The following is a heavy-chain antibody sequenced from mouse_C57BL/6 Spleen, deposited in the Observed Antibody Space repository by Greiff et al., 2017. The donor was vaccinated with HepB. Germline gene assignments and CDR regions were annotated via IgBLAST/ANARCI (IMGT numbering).Heavy chain of an antibody. J-gene: IGHJ2*01. CDR3: ARGGNTVVGSFDY. V-gene: IGHV5-17*01. CDR2: ISSGSSTI. CDR1: GFTFSDYG. Sequence: EVKLEESGGGLVKPGGSLKLSCAASGFTFSDYGMHWVRQAPEKGLEWVAYISSGSSTIYYADTVKGRFTISRDNAKNTLFLQMTSLRSEDTAMYYCARGGNTVVGSFDYWGQGTTLTVSS. D-gene: IGHD1-1*01.